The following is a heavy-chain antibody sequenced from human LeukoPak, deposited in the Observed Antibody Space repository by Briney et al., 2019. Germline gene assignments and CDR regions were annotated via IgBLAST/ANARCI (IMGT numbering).Heavy chain of an antibody. D-gene: IGHD2-2*02. CDR1: GFTFSSYA. Sequence: GGSLRLSCAASGFTFSSYAMSWVRQAPGKGLEWVSDISGSGGSTYYADSVKGRFTISRDNSKNTLYLQTNSLRAEDTAVYYCAKSGCSSTSCYIGYYFDYWGQGTLVTVSS. V-gene: IGHV3-23*01. CDR3: AKSGCSSTSCYIGYYFDY. CDR2: ISGSGGST. J-gene: IGHJ4*02.